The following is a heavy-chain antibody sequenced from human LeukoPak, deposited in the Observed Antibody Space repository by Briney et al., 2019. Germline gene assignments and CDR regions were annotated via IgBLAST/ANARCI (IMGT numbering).Heavy chain of an antibody. Sequence: SETLSLTCTVSGASISNNIYYWGWIRQPPGKGLDWIGSVLYGGSTYYTPSLMSRLTISLDTSRNQFSLTLSSVTTADTAVYYCARSDPWSGSFGGMDVWGQGTTVTVSS. V-gene: IGHV4-39*01. J-gene: IGHJ6*02. D-gene: IGHD3-3*01. CDR3: ARSDPWSGSFGGMDV. CDR2: VLYGGST. CDR1: GASISNNIYY.